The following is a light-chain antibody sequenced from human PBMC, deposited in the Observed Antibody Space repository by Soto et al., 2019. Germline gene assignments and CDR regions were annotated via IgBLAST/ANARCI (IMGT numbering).Light chain of an antibody. Sequence: DIQLTQSPSFLSASVGDRVTITCRASQGISTYLAWYQQKPGQAPKLLIYAASTLQSGVPSRFSGSGSGTEFTLTISSLQPEDFATYYCQQLDSYHPLTFGGGSKVEIK. CDR2: AAS. J-gene: IGKJ4*01. V-gene: IGKV1-9*01. CDR1: QGISTY. CDR3: QQLDSYHPLT.